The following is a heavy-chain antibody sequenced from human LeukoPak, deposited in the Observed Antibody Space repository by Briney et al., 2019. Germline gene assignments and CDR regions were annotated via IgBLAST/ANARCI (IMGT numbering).Heavy chain of an antibody. V-gene: IGHV4-39*01. Sequence: SETLSLTCSVSGGSISSSNYYWGWIRQPPGKGLEWIGNIYNSGTTYYNPSLKSRVTISVDTSKKQFYLKLSSVTAADTAVYYCAGFERGYYYALDVWGQGTTVTVSS. CDR3: AGFERGYYYALDV. CDR2: IYNSGTT. J-gene: IGHJ6*02. CDR1: GGSISSSNYY. D-gene: IGHD3-10*01.